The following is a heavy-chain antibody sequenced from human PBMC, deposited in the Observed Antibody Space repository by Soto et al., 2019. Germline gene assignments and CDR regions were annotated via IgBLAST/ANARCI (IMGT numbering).Heavy chain of an antibody. D-gene: IGHD3-9*01. CDR1: GFSLTDTRMG. V-gene: IGHV2-26*01. CDR3: ARALFYSDSDGYYFEFDY. J-gene: IGHJ4*02. Sequence: SGPTLVNPTDTLTLTCSVFGFSLTDTRMGVSWIRQAPGKALEWLAYIISNDDKSYSTSLKSRLTISKDTSKSQVILRMTNMDPVDTATYYCARALFYSDSDGYYFEFDYWGPGTLVTVSS. CDR2: IISNDDK.